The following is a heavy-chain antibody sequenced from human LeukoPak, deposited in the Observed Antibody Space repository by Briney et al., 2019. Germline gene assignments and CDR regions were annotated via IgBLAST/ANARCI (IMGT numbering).Heavy chain of an antibody. CDR3: AGIRDGYNMVDY. CDR2: INHSGST. J-gene: IGHJ4*02. V-gene: IGHV4-34*01. CDR1: GGSFSGYY. D-gene: IGHD5-24*01. Sequence: SETLSLTCAVYGGSFSGYYWSWIRQPPGKGLDWIGEINHSGSTNYNPSLKSRVTISVDTSKNQFSLKLSSVTAADTAVYYCAGIRDGYNMVDYWGQGTLVTVSS.